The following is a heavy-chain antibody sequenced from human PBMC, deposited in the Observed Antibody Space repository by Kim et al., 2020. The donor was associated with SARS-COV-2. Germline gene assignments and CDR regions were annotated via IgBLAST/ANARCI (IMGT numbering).Heavy chain of an antibody. CDR2: INPNSGGT. CDR1: GYTFTGYY. J-gene: IGHJ4*02. Sequence: ASVKVSCKASGYTFTGYYMHWVRQAPGQGLEWMGWINPNSGGTNYAQKFQGRVTMTRDTSISTAYMELSRLRSDDTAVYYCARIPGSEWELLGGYFDYWGQGTLVTVSS. D-gene: IGHD1-26*01. CDR3: ARIPGSEWELLGGYFDY. V-gene: IGHV1-2*02.